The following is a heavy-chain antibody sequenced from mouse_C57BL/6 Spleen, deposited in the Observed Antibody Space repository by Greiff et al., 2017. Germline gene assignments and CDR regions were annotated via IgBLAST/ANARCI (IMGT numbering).Heavy chain of an antibody. V-gene: IGHV5-9-1*02. CDR2: ISSGGDYI. Sequence: EVKVVESGEGLVKPGGSLKLSCAASGFTFSSYAMSWVRQTPEKRLEWVAYISSGGDYIYYADTVKGRFTISRDNARNTLYLQMSSLKSEDTAMYYCTRDKGYYGNYGAMDYWGQGTSVTVSS. D-gene: IGHD2-1*01. J-gene: IGHJ4*01. CDR1: GFTFSSYA. CDR3: TRDKGYYGNYGAMDY.